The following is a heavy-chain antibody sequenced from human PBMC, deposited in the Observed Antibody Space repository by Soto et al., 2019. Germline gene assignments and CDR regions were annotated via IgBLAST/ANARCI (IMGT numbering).Heavy chain of an antibody. V-gene: IGHV4-39*01. CDR1: GGSISSSSYY. CDR3: ARPSLIGDATEDI. CDR2: IYYSGST. Sequence: QLQLQESGPGLVKPSETLSLTCTVSGGSISSSSYYWGWIRQPPGKGLEWIGSIYYSGSTYYNPSLKSRVTIPVDTSKNQFSLKLSSVTAADTAVYYCARPSLIGDATEDIWGQGTMVTVSS. J-gene: IGHJ3*02.